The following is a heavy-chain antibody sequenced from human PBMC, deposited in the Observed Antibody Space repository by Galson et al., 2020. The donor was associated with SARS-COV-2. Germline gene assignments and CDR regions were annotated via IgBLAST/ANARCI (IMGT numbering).Heavy chain of an antibody. J-gene: IGHJ2*01. D-gene: IGHD1-26*01. V-gene: IGHV4-31*03. CDR1: GGSISSGGYY. CDR3: ARGTLVGARNWYFDL. Sequence: SQTLSLTCTVSGGSISSGGYYWSWIRQHPGKGLEWIGYIYYSGSTYYNPSLKSRVTISVDTSKNQFSLKLSSVTAADTAVYYCARGTLVGARNWYFDLWGRGTLVTVSS. CDR2: IYYSGST.